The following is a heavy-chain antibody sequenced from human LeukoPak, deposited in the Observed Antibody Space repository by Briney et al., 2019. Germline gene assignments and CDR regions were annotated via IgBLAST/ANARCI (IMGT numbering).Heavy chain of an antibody. CDR2: ISYDGVNT. V-gene: IGHV3-30-3*01. J-gene: IGHJ4*02. D-gene: IGHD5-12*01. CDR1: GFTFSSFA. CDR3: ARDGTYTDYDPDFDI. Sequence: PGGSLRLSCAASGFTFSSFAMHWVRQAPGKGLEWVAVISYDGVNTYYADSVKGRFTISRDNAMNTLYLQMNSLRAEDTAVFYCARDGTYTDYDPDFDIWGQGTLVTVSS.